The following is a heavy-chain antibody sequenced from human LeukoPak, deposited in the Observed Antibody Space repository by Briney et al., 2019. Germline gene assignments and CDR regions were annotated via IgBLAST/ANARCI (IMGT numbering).Heavy chain of an antibody. CDR2: IYTSGST. D-gene: IGHD2-15*01. V-gene: IGHV4-61*02. CDR3: AREGCSGGSCYSRPKNDAFDI. J-gene: IGHJ3*02. CDR1: GGSISSGSYY. Sequence: PSQTLSLTCTVSGGSISSGSYYWSWIRQPAGKGLEWIGRIYTSGSTNYNPSLKSRVTISVDTSKNQFSLKLSSVTAADTAVYYCAREGCSGGSCYSRPKNDAFDIWGQGTMVTVSS.